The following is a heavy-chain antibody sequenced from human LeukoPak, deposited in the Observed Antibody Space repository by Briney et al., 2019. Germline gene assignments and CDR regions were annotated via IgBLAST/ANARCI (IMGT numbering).Heavy chain of an antibody. CDR3: ARGMNYDSSGYYTPEYYFDY. V-gene: IGHV4-4*07. CDR1: GGSLSDYF. Sequence: SETLSLTCTVSGGSLSDYFWTWMRQPAGKGLEWIGRMSTSGSTYYNPSLKSRVTISVDRSKNQFSLKLSSVTAADTAVYYCARGMNYDSSGYYTPEYYFDYWGQGTLVTVSS. D-gene: IGHD3-22*01. CDR2: MSTSGST. J-gene: IGHJ4*02.